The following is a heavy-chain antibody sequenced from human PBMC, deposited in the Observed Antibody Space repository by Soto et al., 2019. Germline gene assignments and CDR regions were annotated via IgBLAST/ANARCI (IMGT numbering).Heavy chain of an antibody. Sequence: GGSLVLSCAASGFTFSSYAMSWVRQAPGKGLEWVSAIIDSGGSTYYADAVKGRFTISRDNSKSTLYLQMNSLRAEDTAVYYCGKGRSYYYYYGVDVWGQGTTVTVSS. CDR2: IIDSGGST. J-gene: IGHJ6*02. D-gene: IGHD1-26*01. V-gene: IGHV3-23*01. CDR3: GKGRSYYYYYGVDV. CDR1: GFTFSSYA.